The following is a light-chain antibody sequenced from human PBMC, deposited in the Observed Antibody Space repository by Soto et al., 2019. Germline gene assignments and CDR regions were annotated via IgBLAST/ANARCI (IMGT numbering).Light chain of an antibody. V-gene: IGKV3-15*01. J-gene: IGKJ1*01. Sequence: EIAMTQSLATLSVSPGERATLSCRASQSVSSNLAWYQQKPGQAPRLLIYDASTRATGVPARFSGSGSATEFTLTISGLQSEDFAVYYCQQYNNWFWTFGQGTKV. CDR1: QSVSSN. CDR2: DAS. CDR3: QQYNNWFWT.